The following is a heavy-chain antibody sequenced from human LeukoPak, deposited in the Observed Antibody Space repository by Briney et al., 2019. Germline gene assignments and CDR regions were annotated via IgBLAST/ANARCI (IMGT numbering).Heavy chain of an antibody. D-gene: IGHD3-3*01. V-gene: IGHV4-30-4*01. CDR2: IYYSGSA. CDR1: GGSISSGDYY. CDR3: ARGGGSAYFWSGYYTPYYFDY. Sequence: PSQTLSLTCTVSGGSISSGDYYWSWIRQPPGKGLEWIGYIYYSGSAYYNPSLKSRVTISVDTSKNQFSLKLSSVTAADTAVYYCARGGGSAYFWSGYYTPYYFDYWGQGTLVTVSS. J-gene: IGHJ4*02.